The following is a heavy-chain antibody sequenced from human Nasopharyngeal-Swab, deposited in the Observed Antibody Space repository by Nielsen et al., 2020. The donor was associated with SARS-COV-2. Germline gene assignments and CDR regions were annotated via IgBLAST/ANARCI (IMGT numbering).Heavy chain of an antibody. D-gene: IGHD2-15*01. Sequence: GESLKISCAASGFTFSSYSMNWVRQAPGKGLEWVSSISSSSSYIYYADSVKGRFTISRDNAKNSLYLQMNSLRAEDTAVYYCARAWLGWVVVVAATPPDYWGQGTLVTVSS. CDR2: ISSSSSYI. CDR1: GFTFSSYS. J-gene: IGHJ4*02. V-gene: IGHV3-21*01. CDR3: ARAWLGWVVVVAATPPDY.